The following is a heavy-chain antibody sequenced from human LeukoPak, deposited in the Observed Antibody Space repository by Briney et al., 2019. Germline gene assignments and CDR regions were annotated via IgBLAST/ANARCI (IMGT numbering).Heavy chain of an antibody. V-gene: IGHV4-61*05. Sequence: SETLSLTCTVSGGSISSSSYYWGWIRQPPGKGLEWIGYISYSGSTKYSPSLKSRVTISADTSKNQFSLKVRSVTAADTAVYYCARVLHQWEYYYYMDVWGKGTTVTVSS. CDR1: GGSISSSSYY. CDR3: ARVLHQWEYYYYMDV. J-gene: IGHJ6*03. D-gene: IGHD1-26*01. CDR2: ISYSGST.